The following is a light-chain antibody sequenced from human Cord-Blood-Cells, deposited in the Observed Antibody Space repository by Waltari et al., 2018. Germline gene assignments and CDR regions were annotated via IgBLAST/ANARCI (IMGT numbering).Light chain of an antibody. CDR1: SFNIGAGYD. CDR2: GNS. CDR3: QSYDSSLSGPWV. V-gene: IGLV1-40*01. Sequence: QSVLTQPPSVSGAPGQRVTISCTGSSFNIGAGYDVHWYQQLPGTAPKLLIYGNSNRPSGVPDRFSGSKSVTSASLAITGLQAEDEADYYCQSYDSSLSGPWVFGGGTKLTVL. J-gene: IGLJ3*02.